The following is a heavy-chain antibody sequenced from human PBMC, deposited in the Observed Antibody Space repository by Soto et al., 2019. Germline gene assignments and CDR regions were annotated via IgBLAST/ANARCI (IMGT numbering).Heavy chain of an antibody. D-gene: IGHD2-8*01. CDR1: GGSISGGVHS. Sequence: QVQLQESGPGLVKPSETLSLTCTVSGGSISGGVHSWSWIRQPPGKGLEWIGHIFDSGSTYYNPSRKSRLTISVDTSKNQFSLRLSSVTAADTAVYYCAREIMPLTNDCYFDLWGRGTLVTVSS. CDR3: AREIMPLTNDCYFDL. J-gene: IGHJ2*01. CDR2: IFDSGST. V-gene: IGHV4-30-4*01.